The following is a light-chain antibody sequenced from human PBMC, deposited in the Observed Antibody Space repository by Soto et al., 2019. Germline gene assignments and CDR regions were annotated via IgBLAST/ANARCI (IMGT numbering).Light chain of an antibody. V-gene: IGKV1-5*03. J-gene: IGKJ5*01. Sequence: DIQMTQSPSTLSASVGDRVTITCRSSQNIGIWLAWYQQKPGKAPKVLIYKASTLESGVPSRFSGSGSGTEFTLTISSLQSEDFAVYYCQQYNNWPPITFGQGTRLEIK. CDR1: QNIGIW. CDR2: KAS. CDR3: QQYNNWPPIT.